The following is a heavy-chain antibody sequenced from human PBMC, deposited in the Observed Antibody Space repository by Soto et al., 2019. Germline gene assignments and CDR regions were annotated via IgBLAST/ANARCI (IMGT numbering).Heavy chain of an antibody. V-gene: IGHV4-59*01. J-gene: IGHJ4*02. D-gene: IGHD6-13*01. CDR3: ARAPHSRLFDY. CDR2: IYYSGST. Sequence: PSETLSLTCTVSGGSISSYYWSWIRQPPGKGLEWIGYIYYSGSTNYNPSLKSRVTMSVDTSKNQFSLKLSSVTAADTAVYYCARAPHSRLFDYWGQGTLVTVS. CDR1: GGSISSYY.